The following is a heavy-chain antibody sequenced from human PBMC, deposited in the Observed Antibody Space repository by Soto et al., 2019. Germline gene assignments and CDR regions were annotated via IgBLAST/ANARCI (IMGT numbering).Heavy chain of an antibody. CDR2: IYYSGSI. V-gene: IGHV4-59*01. D-gene: IGHD2-15*01. J-gene: IGHJ4*02. CDR1: GGSISSYY. Sequence: PSETLSLTCTVSGGSISSYYWSWIRQPPGKGLEWIGYIYYSGSINYNPSLQSRVTISVDTSKNQISLKLSSVTAADTAVYYCARAPRYCSGGSCSDYWGQGTLVTVSS. CDR3: ARAPRYCSGGSCSDY.